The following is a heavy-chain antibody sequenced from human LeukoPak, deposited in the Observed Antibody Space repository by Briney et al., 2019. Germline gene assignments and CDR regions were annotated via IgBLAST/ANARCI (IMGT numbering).Heavy chain of an antibody. CDR3: ARLRIAAEHRMDV. D-gene: IGHD6-13*01. J-gene: IGHJ6*04. CDR2: INYSGTP. CDR1: GVSYSNYY. V-gene: IGHV4-34*01. Sequence: PSETLSLTCAVSGVSYSNYYWCWIRQSPGKGLEWIGEINYSGTPTYNPSLKSRVTISVDVSKNQVSLNLRSVTAADTAVYYCARLRIAAEHRMDVWGKGTTVSISS.